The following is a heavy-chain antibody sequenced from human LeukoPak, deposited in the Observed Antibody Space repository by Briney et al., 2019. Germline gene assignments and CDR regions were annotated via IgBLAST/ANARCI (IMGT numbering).Heavy chain of an antibody. V-gene: IGHV4-59*01. D-gene: IGHD3-10*01. CDR2: IYHTGST. Sequence: SETLSLTCTVSGGSISSFYWSWIRQPPGKGLEWIGYIYHTGSTNFNPSLKSRVTISEDTSKNQFSLKLSSVTAADTAVYYCARMTMIRNGAWYHYGMDVWGQGTTVTVSS. CDR1: GGSISSFY. J-gene: IGHJ6*02. CDR3: ARMTMIRNGAWYHYGMDV.